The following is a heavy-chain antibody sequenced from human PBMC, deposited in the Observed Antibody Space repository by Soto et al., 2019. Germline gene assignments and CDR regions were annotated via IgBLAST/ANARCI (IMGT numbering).Heavy chain of an antibody. D-gene: IGHD3-3*01. Sequence: SETLSRACAVSGGSISSYYWSWIRPRAGKGLEWIGRIYTSGSTNYNPSLKSRVTMSVDTSKNQFSLKLSSVTAADTAVYYCARNSEGSGYYTHNHINKWFDPWGQGTLVTVSS. V-gene: IGHV4-4*07. CDR2: IYTSGST. CDR1: GGSISSYY. J-gene: IGHJ5*02. CDR3: ARNSEGSGYYTHNHINKWFDP.